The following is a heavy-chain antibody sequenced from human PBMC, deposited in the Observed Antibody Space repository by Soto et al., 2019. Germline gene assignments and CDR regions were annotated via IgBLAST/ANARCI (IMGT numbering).Heavy chain of an antibody. D-gene: IGHD7-27*01. CDR2: IIPILGIA. CDR1: GGTFSSYT. J-gene: IGHJ4*02. Sequence: QVQLVQSGAEVKKPGSSVKVSCKASGGTFSSYTISWVRPAPGQGLEWMGRIIPILGIANYAQKFQGRVTIIADKSTSTAYMELSSLRSEDTAVYYCATLALGTFDYWGQGTLVTVSS. CDR3: ATLALGTFDY. V-gene: IGHV1-69*02.